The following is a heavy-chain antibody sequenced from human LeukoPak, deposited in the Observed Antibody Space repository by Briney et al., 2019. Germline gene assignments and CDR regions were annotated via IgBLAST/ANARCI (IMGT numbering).Heavy chain of an antibody. D-gene: IGHD2-2*01. CDR1: GFTFSSQD. V-gene: IGHV3-30*04. CDR3: ARVAGSSTSCGYDAFDI. Sequence: PAGSVRLSGAASGFTFSSQDMLWVGQAPGKGLVGVAVMYRDGRNKDYEDSVKGRFTNSSDNSENTPYLKMNSLRAEDTAVYYCARVAGSSTSCGYDAFDIWGQGTMVTVSS. CDR2: MYRDGRNK. J-gene: IGHJ3*02.